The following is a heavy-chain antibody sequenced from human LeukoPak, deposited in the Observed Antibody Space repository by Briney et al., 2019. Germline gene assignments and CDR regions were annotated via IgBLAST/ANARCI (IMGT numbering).Heavy chain of an antibody. V-gene: IGHV3-48*02. CDR1: GVTFTTYS. D-gene: IGHD4-17*01. CDR2: IFSSSSTI. CDR3: ARGETSVTSYLHY. Sequence: GGALRLSCAASGVTFTTYSMNWVRQAPRKRLEWVSYIFSSSSTIYYADSVKGRFTISRDNAKNSLYLQMNRLRDEDTAVYYCARGETSVTSYLHYWGQGTLVTVSS. J-gene: IGHJ4*02.